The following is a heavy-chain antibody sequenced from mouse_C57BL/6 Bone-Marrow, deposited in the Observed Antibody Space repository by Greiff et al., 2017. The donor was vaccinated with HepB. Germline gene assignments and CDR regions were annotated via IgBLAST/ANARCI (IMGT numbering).Heavy chain of an antibody. CDR1: GYTFTSYW. J-gene: IGHJ2*01. CDR3: ARSEGLRRDY. V-gene: IGHV1-64*01. D-gene: IGHD2-4*01. CDR2: IHPNSGST. Sequence: VQVVESGAELVKPGASVKLSCKASGYTFTSYWMHWVKQRPGQGLEWIGMIHPNSGSTNYNEKFKSKATLTVDKSSSTAYMQLSSLTSEDSAVYYCARSEGLRRDYWGQGTTLTVSS.